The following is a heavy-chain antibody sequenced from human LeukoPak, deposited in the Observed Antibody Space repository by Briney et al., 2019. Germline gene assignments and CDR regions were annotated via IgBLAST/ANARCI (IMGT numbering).Heavy chain of an antibody. CDR3: AKSRRLNSGCDSPFDY. V-gene: IGHV3-23*01. J-gene: IGHJ4*02. D-gene: IGHD5-12*01. CDR1: GFAFSTYG. Sequence: LPGGSLRLSCAASGFAFSTYGMTWVRQAPGKGLEWVSAISAGGSTYYADSVKGRFTISRDNSKNTLYLQMNSLRADDTAVYYCAKSRRLNSGCDSPFDYWGQGTLVTVSS. CDR2: ISAGGST.